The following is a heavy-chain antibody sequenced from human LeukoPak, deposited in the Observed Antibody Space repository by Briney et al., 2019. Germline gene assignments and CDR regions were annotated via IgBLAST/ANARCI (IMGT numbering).Heavy chain of an antibody. CDR3: ARDRYYYDSSARYFDY. CDR1: GVPISSYY. V-gene: IGHV4-4*07. J-gene: IGHJ4*02. D-gene: IGHD3-22*01. CDR2: IHTSGSN. Sequence: PAEPLSLPCTVSGVPISSYYWSWLRQPAGEGLEWVGRIHTSGSNHHSPSPKSRVTMSVDTSKNQFSLKLSSVAAAATAVYYCARDRYYYDSSARYFDYWGQGTLVTVSS.